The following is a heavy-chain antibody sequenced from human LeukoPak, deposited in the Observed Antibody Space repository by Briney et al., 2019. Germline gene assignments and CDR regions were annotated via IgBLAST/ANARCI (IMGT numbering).Heavy chain of an antibody. J-gene: IGHJ6*02. D-gene: IGHD3-9*01. CDR1: GGSISSYY. Sequence: SETLSLTCTVSGGSISSYYWSWIRQPPGKGLEWIGYIYYSGSTNYNPSLKSRVTISVDTSKNQFSLKLSSVTAADTAVYYCARLTTGQYYYYGMDVWGQGTTVTVSS. CDR3: ARLTTGQYYYYGMDV. V-gene: IGHV4-59*08. CDR2: IYYSGST.